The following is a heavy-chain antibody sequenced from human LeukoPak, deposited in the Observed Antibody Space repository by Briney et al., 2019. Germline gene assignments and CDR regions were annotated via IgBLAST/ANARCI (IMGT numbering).Heavy chain of an antibody. V-gene: IGHV3-21*01. Sequence: PGGSLRLSCAASGFTFSSYSMKWVRQAPGKGLEWVSSISSSSGYIYYADSVKGRFTISRDNAKNSLYLQMNSLRAEDTAVYYCARVGGWSTNGGVDYWGQGTLVTVSS. J-gene: IGHJ4*02. CDR3: ARVGGWSTNGGVDY. CDR1: GFTFSSYS. D-gene: IGHD3-16*01. CDR2: ISSSSGYI.